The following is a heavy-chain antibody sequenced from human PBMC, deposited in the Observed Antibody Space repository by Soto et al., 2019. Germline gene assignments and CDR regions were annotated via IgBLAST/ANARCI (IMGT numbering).Heavy chain of an antibody. V-gene: IGHV3-21*01. CDR1: GFTFSSYS. Sequence: GGSLRLSCAASGFTFSSYSMNWVRQAPGKGLEWVSSISSSSSYIYYADSVKGRFTISRDNAKNSLYLQMNSLRAEDTAVYYCARTLQAGYSSSWYVPSDYWGQGTLVTVSS. CDR2: ISSSSSYI. CDR3: ARTLQAGYSSSWYVPSDY. J-gene: IGHJ4*02. D-gene: IGHD6-13*01.